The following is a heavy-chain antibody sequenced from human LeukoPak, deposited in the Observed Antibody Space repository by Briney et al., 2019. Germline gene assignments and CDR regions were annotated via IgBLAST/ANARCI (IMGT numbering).Heavy chain of an antibody. CDR2: ISSSSSTI. D-gene: IGHD2-15*01. V-gene: IGHV3-48*01. CDR1: GFTFSSYS. J-gene: IGHJ3*02. CDR3: ARDRCSGGSCYSSVDAFDI. Sequence: GGSLRLSCAASGFTFSSYSMNWVRQAPGKGLEWASYISSSSSTIYYADSVKGRFTISRDNAKNSLYLQMNSLRAEDTAVYYCARDRCSGGSCYSSVDAFDIWGQGTMVTVPS.